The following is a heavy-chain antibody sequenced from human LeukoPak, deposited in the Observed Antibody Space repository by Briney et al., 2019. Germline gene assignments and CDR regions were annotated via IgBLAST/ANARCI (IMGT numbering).Heavy chain of an antibody. CDR2: IKQDGSEK. D-gene: IGHD3-3*01. CDR1: GFTFSGYA. CDR3: AREFYDFTEYYYYGMDV. J-gene: IGHJ6*02. V-gene: IGHV3-7*01. Sequence: PGGSLRLSCAASGFTFSGYAMNWVRQAPGKGLEWVANIKQDGSEKYYVDSVKGRFTISRDNAKNSLYLQMNSLRAEDTAVYYCAREFYDFTEYYYYGMDVWGQGTTVTVSS.